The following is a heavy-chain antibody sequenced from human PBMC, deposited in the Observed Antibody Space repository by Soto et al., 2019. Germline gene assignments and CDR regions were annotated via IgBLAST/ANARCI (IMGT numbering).Heavy chain of an antibody. Sequence: PSENLSLTCTVSGGSISSGAFYWSWIRQHPGKGLEWIGYISYSGSTYYNPSLRSRITISVDTSKSQFSLKLSSVTAADTAVYYCARHHCTSTSCLTGYFHNWGQGTLVP. J-gene: IGHJ4*02. CDR2: ISYSGST. D-gene: IGHD2-2*01. CDR3: ARHHCTSTSCLTGYFHN. CDR1: GGSISSGAFY. V-gene: IGHV4-31*03.